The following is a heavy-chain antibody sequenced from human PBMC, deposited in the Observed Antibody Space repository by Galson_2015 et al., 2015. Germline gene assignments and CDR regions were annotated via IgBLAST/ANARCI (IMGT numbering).Heavy chain of an antibody. J-gene: IGHJ4*03. D-gene: IGHD1-26*01. Sequence: LSLTCAVYGGSFSGYYWSWIRQPPGKRLEWIGEINHSGSTNYNPSLKSRVTISVDTSKKQIYLKLNSVTAADTAVYYCAKVGDGYNDYWGQGTLVTVSS. CDR3: AKVGDGYNDY. V-gene: IGHV4-34*01. CDR1: GGSFSGYY. CDR2: INHSGST.